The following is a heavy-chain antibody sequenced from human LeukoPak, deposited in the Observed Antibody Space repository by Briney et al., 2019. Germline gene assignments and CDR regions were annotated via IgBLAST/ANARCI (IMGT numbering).Heavy chain of an antibody. CDR1: GGTFSSYA. CDR3: ARDRSSWYHSFDY. V-gene: IGHV1-69*04. Sequence: ASVKVSCKASGGTFSSYAISWVRQAPGQGLEWMGRIIPILGIANYAQKFQGRVTITADKSTSTAYMELSSLRSEDTAVYYCARDRSSWYHSFDYWGQGTLVTVSS. CDR2: IIPILGIA. J-gene: IGHJ4*02. D-gene: IGHD6-13*01.